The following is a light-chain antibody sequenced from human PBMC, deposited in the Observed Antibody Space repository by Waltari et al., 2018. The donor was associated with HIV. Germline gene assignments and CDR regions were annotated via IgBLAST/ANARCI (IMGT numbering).Light chain of an antibody. Sequence: TQSPPSLSASTGDRVTITCRASQGVSNFLAWYQQKPGEAPKLLISAASTLQREVPSRFSGSGSDTDFSLTISCLQSEDFATYYCQQYYSFPLTFGGVTRVEVK. CDR3: QQYYSFPLT. CDR2: AAS. V-gene: IGKV1-8*01. CDR1: QGVSNF. J-gene: IGKJ4*01.